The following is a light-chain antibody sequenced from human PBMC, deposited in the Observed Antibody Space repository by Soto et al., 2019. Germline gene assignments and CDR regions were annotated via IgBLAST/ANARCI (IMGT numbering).Light chain of an antibody. Sequence: QSALTQPASVSGSLGQSITISCTGTSSDVGSYHLVSWYQHHPGKAPKLMIYEGSKRPSGVSNRFSGSKSGNTASLTISGLQAEDEADYYCCSYAGSSTFVFGTGTKLTVL. CDR2: EGS. J-gene: IGLJ1*01. CDR3: CSYAGSSTFV. V-gene: IGLV2-23*01. CDR1: SSDVGSYHL.